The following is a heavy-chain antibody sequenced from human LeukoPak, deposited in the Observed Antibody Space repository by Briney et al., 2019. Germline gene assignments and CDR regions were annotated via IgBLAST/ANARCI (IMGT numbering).Heavy chain of an antibody. J-gene: IGHJ6*03. V-gene: IGHV4-61*02. Sequence: PPETLSLTCTVSGGSISSGSYYWSWIRQPAGKGLEWIGRIYTSGSTNYNPSLKSRVTISVDTSKNQFSLKLSSVTAADTAVYYCARDPAEWYMDVWGKGTTVTVSS. CDR2: IYTSGST. CDR1: GGSISSGSYY. CDR3: ARDPAEWYMDV. D-gene: IGHD3-3*01.